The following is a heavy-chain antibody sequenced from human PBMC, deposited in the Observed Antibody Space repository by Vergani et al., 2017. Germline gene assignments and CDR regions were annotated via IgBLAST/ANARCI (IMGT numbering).Heavy chain of an antibody. D-gene: IGHD3-22*01. CDR3: ARLGGYYYDSSGYAHFDY. CDR2: IYPGDSDT. V-gene: IGHV5-51*03. CDR1: GYSFTSYW. J-gene: IGHJ4*02. Sequence: EVQLVQSGAEVKTPGESLKISCKGSGYSFTSYWIGWVRQMPGKGLEWMGIIYPGDSDTRYSPSFQGQVTISADKSISTAYLQWSSLKASDTAMYYCARLGGYYYDSSGYAHFDYWGQGTLVTVSS.